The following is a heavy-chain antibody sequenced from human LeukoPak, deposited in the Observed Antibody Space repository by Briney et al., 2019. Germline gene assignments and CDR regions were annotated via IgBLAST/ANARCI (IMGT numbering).Heavy chain of an antibody. V-gene: IGHV3-23*01. CDR1: GFTFSSYG. Sequence: PGGSLRLSCAASGFTFSSYGMSWVRQAPEKGLEWVSAISGSGGSTYYADSVKGRFTISRDNSKNTLYLQMNSLRAEDTAVYYCAKDGYYYDSSGYYLRPLDYWGQGTLVTVSS. J-gene: IGHJ4*02. CDR3: AKDGYYYDSSGYYLRPLDY. D-gene: IGHD3-22*01. CDR2: ISGSGGST.